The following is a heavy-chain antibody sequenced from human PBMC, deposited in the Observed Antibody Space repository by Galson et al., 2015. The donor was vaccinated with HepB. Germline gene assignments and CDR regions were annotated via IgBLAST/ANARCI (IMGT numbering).Heavy chain of an antibody. Sequence: SETLSLTCAVYGGSFSGYYWSWIRQPPGKGLEWIGYIYYSGSTNYNPSLKSRVTISVDTSKNQFSLKLSSVTAADTAVYYCARTDTYFDLWGRGTLVTVSS. CDR3: ARTDTYFDL. V-gene: IGHV4-59*01. J-gene: IGHJ2*01. CDR2: IYYSGST. CDR1: GGSFSGYY.